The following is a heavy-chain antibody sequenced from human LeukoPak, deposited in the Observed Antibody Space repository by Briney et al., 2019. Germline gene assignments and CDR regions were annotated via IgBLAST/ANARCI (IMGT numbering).Heavy chain of an antibody. Sequence: PGGSLRLSCAASGFTFSSYGMHWVRQAPGKGLEWVAVIWYDGSNKYYADSVKGRFTISRDNSKNTLYLQMNSLRAEDTAVYYCARDQRITMVRGVISTRPFDYWGQGTLVTVSS. CDR2: IWYDGSNK. CDR1: GFTFSSYG. J-gene: IGHJ4*02. CDR3: ARDQRITMVRGVISTRPFDY. V-gene: IGHV3-33*01. D-gene: IGHD3-10*01.